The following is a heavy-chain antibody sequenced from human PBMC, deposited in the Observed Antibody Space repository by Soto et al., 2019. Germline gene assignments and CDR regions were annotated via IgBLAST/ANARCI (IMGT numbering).Heavy chain of an antibody. CDR1: GFTFSSYW. J-gene: IGHJ4*02. CDR3: ARGHYDFRTRFDY. CDR2: INSDGSST. V-gene: IGHV3-74*01. Sequence: XGSMGLSCAASGFTFSSYWMHGVRQAPGKGLVWVSRINSDGSSTSYADSVKGRFTISRDNAKNTLYLQMNSLRAEDTAAYYCARGHYDFRTRFDYWGQGTLVTVSS. D-gene: IGHD3-3*01.